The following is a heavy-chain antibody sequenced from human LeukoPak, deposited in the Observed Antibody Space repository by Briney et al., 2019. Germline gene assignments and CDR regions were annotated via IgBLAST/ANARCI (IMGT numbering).Heavy chain of an antibody. Sequence: SETLSLTCAVYGGSFSGYYWSWIRQPPGKGLEWIGEINHSGSTNYNPSLKSRVTISVDTSKNQFSLKPSSATAADTAVYYCASFHSSSWYPWDYWGQGTLVTVSS. CDR1: GGSFSGYY. D-gene: IGHD6-13*01. CDR2: INHSGST. V-gene: IGHV4-34*01. CDR3: ASFHSSSWYPWDY. J-gene: IGHJ4*02.